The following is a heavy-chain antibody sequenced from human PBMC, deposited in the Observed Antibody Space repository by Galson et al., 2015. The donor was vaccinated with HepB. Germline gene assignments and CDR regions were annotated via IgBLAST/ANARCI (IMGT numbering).Heavy chain of an antibody. D-gene: IGHD2-2*01. CDR1: GFTFSDYY. CDR3: ARRVVVPANYGMDV. J-gene: IGHJ6*02. Sequence: SLRLSCAASGFTFSDYYMSWIRQAPGKGLEWVSYISSSGSTIYYADSVKGRFTISRDNAKNSLYLQMNSLRAEDTAVYYCARRVVVPANYGMDVWGQGTTVTVSS. CDR2: ISSSGSTI. V-gene: IGHV3-11*01.